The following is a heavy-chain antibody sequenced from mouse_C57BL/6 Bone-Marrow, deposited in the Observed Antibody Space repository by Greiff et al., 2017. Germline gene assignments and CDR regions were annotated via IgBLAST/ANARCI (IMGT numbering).Heavy chain of an antibody. CDR1: GFTFSSYA. CDR2: ISSGGDYI. D-gene: IGHD1-1*02. V-gene: IGHV5-9-1*02. J-gene: IGHJ3*01. CDR3: TRGLWSYGAY. Sequence: EVNVVESGEGLVKPGGSLKLSCAASGFTFSSYAMSWVRQTPEKRLEWVAYISSGGDYIYYADNVKGRFTISRDNARNTLYLQMSSLKSEDTAMYYCTRGLWSYGAYWGQGTLVTVSA.